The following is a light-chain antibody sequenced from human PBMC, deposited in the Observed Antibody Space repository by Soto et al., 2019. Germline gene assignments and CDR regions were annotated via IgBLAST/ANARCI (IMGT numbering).Light chain of an antibody. CDR1: QSISHF. Sequence: DSQMTQSPSTLSASVGDRVTITCRASQSISHFLAWYQQKPGKVPKLLIYDASNLGSGVPSRFSGSGSGTDFTLTISGLQPDDFTTYYCQQYTSYSRAFGQGTKVDI. CDR3: QQYTSYSRA. J-gene: IGKJ1*01. V-gene: IGKV1-5*01. CDR2: DAS.